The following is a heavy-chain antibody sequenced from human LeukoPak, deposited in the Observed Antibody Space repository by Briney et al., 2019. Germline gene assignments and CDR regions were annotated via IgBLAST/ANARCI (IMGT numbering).Heavy chain of an antibody. CDR1: GYTFTGYY. CDR3: ARWYFIGGYY. CDR2: INPNSGGT. D-gene: IGHD3-3*01. Sequence: GASVKVSCKASGYTFTGYYMHWVRQAPGQGLEWMGRINPNSGGTNYAQTFQGRVTMTRDTSISTAYMELSKQRSDDTAVYYCARWYFIGGYYWGQLALVTVSS. V-gene: IGHV1-2*06. J-gene: IGHJ4*02.